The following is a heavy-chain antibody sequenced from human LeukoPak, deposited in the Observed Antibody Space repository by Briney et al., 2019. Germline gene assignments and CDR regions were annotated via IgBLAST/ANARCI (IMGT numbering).Heavy chain of an antibody. CDR3: ARDFSEYSGSYYSDY. V-gene: IGHV3-23*01. Sequence: PGGSLRLSCAASGFTFSSYAMSWVRQAPGKGLEWVSAISGSGGSTYYADSVKGRFTISRDNSKNTLYLQMNSLRAEDTAVYYCARDFSEYSGSYYSDYWGQGTLVTVSS. D-gene: IGHD1-26*01. J-gene: IGHJ4*02. CDR1: GFTFSSYA. CDR2: ISGSGGST.